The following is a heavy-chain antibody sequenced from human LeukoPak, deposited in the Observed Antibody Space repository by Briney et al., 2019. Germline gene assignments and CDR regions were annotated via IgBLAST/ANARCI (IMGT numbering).Heavy chain of an antibody. CDR1: GFTFSTYW. D-gene: IGHD4-17*01. CDR2: INSDGTST. CDR3: ARAWAVSFDN. J-gene: IGHJ4*02. V-gene: IGHV3-74*01. Sequence: GGSLRLSCAASGFTFSTYWMHWVRQAPEKGLVWVSRINSDGTSTSYADSVKGRFTISRDNAKNMLYLQMNSLRAEDTAVYYCARAWAVSFDNWGQGTLVTVSS.